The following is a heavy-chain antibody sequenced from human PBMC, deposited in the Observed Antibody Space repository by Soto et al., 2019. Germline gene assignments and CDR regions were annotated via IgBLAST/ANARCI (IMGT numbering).Heavy chain of an antibody. CDR1: GFTFSGFA. CDR2: ISNNGRNT. J-gene: IGHJ6*02. V-gene: IGHV3-64D*06. CDR3: VKDRRTTRRAMDV. Sequence: GGSLRLSCSDSGFTFSGFAMHWVRQAAGKGLEYVSAISNNGRNTNYAESVKDRLTISRDNSKNTLYLQMSSLTAEDTAVYYCVKDRRTTRRAMDVWGQGTTVTVSS. D-gene: IGHD1-7*01.